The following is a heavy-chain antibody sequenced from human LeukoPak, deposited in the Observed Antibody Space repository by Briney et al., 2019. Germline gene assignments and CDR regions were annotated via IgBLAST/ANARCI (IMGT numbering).Heavy chain of an antibody. CDR3: ARGYAREHYYDSSGYYSYYFDY. V-gene: IGHV4-34*01. CDR2: INHRSRT. Sequence: SGTLSQTCAGSRVSHRDYYWRPIRPPPWKGLERLGEINHRSRTNYNPSLKSRVTISVDTSKNQFSLKLSSVPAADTAVYYCARGYAREHYYDSSGYYSYYFDYWGQGTLVTVSS. J-gene: IGHJ4*02. CDR1: RVSHRDYY. D-gene: IGHD3-22*01.